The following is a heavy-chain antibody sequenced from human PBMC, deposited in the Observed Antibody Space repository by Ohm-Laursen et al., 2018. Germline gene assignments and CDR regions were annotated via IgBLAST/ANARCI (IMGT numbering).Heavy chain of an antibody. D-gene: IGHD3-10*01. V-gene: IGHV1-18*01. CDR3: ARQLFRSSFDY. J-gene: IGHJ4*02. Sequence: GASVKVSCKASGYTFTSYDITWVRQAPGQGLEWMGWISAYNGNTNYAQKFQGRVTMTTDTSTTTAYMELRSLRSDDTAVYYCARQLFRSSFDYWGQGTLVTVSS. CDR1: GYTFTSYD. CDR2: ISAYNGNT.